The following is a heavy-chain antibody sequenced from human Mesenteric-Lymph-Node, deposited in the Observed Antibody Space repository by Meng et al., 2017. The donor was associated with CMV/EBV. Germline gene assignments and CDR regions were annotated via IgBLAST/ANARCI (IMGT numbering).Heavy chain of an antibody. Sequence: GESLTISCAASGFIFSSFGMHWVRQAPGKGLEWVAFIRYDGNNKYYADSVKGRFTVSRDNSKNTLYLQMNSLRGEDTAVYYCAKDVVDYWGQGTLVTVSS. CDR1: GFIFSSFG. J-gene: IGHJ4*02. CDR2: IRYDGNNK. CDR3: AKDVVDY. V-gene: IGHV3-30*02.